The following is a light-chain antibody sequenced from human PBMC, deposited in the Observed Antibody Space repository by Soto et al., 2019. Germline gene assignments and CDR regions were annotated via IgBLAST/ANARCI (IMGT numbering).Light chain of an antibody. CDR3: GTWNSSLTTFV. CDR2: END. Sequence: QSVLTQPPSVSAAPGQKVTMSCSGSSSNIGEYYVSWHQQLPGTAPKLLIYENDKRPSGIPDRFSGTKSGTSATLDITGLQTGDEADYYCGTWNSSLTTFVFGTGIKLTVL. J-gene: IGLJ1*01. CDR1: SSNIGEYY. V-gene: IGLV1-51*02.